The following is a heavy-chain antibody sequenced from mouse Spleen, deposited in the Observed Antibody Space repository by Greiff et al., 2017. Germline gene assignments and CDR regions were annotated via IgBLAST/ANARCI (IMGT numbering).Heavy chain of an antibody. D-gene: IGHD3-3*01. CDR2: IYPSDSET. Sequence: QVQLQQPGAELVRPGSSVKLSCKASGYTFTSYWMDWVKQRPGQGLEWIGNIYPSDSETHYNQKFKDKATLTVDKSSSTAYMQLSSLTSEDSAVYYCARGDPRDYFDYWGQGTTLTVSS. CDR3: ARGDPRDYFDY. J-gene: IGHJ2*01. V-gene: IGHV1-61*01. CDR1: GYTFTSYW.